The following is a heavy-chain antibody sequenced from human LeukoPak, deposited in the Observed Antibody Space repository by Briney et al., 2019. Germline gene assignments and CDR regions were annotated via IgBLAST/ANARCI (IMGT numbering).Heavy chain of an antibody. CDR3: TTDKMALVRGVKRYYMDV. V-gene: IGHV3-15*01. CDR1: GFTFSNAW. J-gene: IGHJ6*03. CDR2: IKSKTDGGTT. Sequence: GGSLRLSCAASGFTFSNAWMSWVRQAPGKGLEWVGRIKSKTDGGTTDYAAPVKGRFTISRDDSKNTLYLQMNSLKTEDTAVYYCTTDKMALVRGVKRYYMDVWGKGTTVTISS. D-gene: IGHD3-10*01.